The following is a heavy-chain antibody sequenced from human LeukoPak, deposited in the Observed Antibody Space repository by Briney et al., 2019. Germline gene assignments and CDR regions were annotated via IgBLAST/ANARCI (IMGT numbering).Heavy chain of an antibody. CDR3: AKVYDFWTTNLFDY. V-gene: IGHV3-23*01. CDR1: GFTFSSYA. J-gene: IGHJ4*02. Sequence: GGSLRLSCAASGFTFSSYAMRWVCEAPGEGLEWVSAICGSGGSTYYADSVKGRLTTSGHNSKNTPYLQRNSLRAEDTAVYHFAKVYDFWTTNLFDYWGQGTLVTVSP. D-gene: IGHD3-3*01. CDR2: ICGSGGST.